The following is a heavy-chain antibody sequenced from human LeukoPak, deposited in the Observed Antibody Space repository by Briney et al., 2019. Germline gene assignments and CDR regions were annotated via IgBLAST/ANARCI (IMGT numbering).Heavy chain of an antibody. CDR1: GFTFSDYA. V-gene: IGHV3-48*01. CDR2: IGGSGSPI. J-gene: IGHJ4*02. D-gene: IGHD4-11*01. Sequence: GGPLRLSCAASGFTFSDYAMSWVRQVPGKGLEWVSYIGGSGSPIYYADSVKGRFTISRDNAKNSLYLQMNSLRAEDTAVYYCARDRDYSFDYWGQGTLVTVSS. CDR3: ARDRDYSFDY.